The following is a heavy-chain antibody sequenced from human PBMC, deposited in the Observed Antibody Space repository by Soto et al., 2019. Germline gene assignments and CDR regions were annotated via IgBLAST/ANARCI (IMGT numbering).Heavy chain of an antibody. CDR1: GFPFSISW. Sequence: EVQLVESGGGVVQPGGSLRLSCAASGFPFSISWMHWVRQVPGKGLEWVSRITSDGSQTIYADSVKGRFTISRDNAESTVYLQMNSLRAEDTGVYHCAKDWFQCIDLWGQGTPVTVSS. CDR2: ITSDGSQT. CDR3: AKDWFQCIDL. V-gene: IGHV3-74*01. J-gene: IGHJ4*02. D-gene: IGHD2-8*01.